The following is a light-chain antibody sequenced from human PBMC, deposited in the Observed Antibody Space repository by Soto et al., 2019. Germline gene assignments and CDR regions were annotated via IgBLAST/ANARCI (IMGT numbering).Light chain of an antibody. V-gene: IGKV3-15*01. J-gene: IGKJ4*01. CDR3: QQYNNWPLT. Sequence: EIVMTQSPATLSVSPGERATLSCRASQNINNNLAWYQQKPGQGPRLLIYGASSRATGIPARFSGSGSGTAFTLTISSLQSEDFATDYCQQYNNWPLTVGGGTKVEIK. CDR1: QNINNN. CDR2: GAS.